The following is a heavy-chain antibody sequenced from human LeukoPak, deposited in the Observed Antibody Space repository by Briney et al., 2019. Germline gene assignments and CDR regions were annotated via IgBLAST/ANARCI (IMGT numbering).Heavy chain of an antibody. V-gene: IGHV4-4*02. CDR2: IHRSGSP. CDR3: AREILGGFNPGAY. CDR1: LDSTTSNF. D-gene: IGHD1-14*01. J-gene: IGHJ4*02. Sequence: SENLSLTCTVSLDSTTSNFWSWVRQPPGKGLEWIGEIHRSGSPNYNPSLQSRVTISIDRSRNQIALELSSVTAADTAVYYCAREILGGFNPGAYWGQGTLVTVSS.